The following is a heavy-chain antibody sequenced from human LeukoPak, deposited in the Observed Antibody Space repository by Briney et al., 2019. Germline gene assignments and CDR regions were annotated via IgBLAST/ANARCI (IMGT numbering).Heavy chain of an antibody. Sequence: SEALSLTCAVYGGSFSGYYWSWIRQPPGKGLEWIGEINHSGSTNYNPSLKSRVTISVDTSKNQFSLKLSSVTAADTAVYYCARHLGYCSSTSCYGLTGTFRFDPWGQGTLVTVSS. V-gene: IGHV4-34*01. CDR1: GGSFSGYY. D-gene: IGHD2-2*01. CDR2: INHSGST. CDR3: ARHLGYCSSTSCYGLTGTFRFDP. J-gene: IGHJ5*02.